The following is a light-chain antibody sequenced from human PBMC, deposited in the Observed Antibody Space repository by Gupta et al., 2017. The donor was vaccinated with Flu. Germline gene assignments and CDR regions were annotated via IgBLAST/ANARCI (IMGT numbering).Light chain of an antibody. CDR2: DTS. V-gene: IGKV3-11*01. Sequence: EVVLTQSPATLSLAPGERVTLSCRASQSVGNFLAWYQQRPGQAPRLLIYDTSNRATGVPARFTGSGSGTDFSLTISSLEPEDGAVYYCQQRSNGPPSLTFGGGTKVEI. CDR1: QSVGNF. J-gene: IGKJ4*01. CDR3: QQRSNGPPSLT.